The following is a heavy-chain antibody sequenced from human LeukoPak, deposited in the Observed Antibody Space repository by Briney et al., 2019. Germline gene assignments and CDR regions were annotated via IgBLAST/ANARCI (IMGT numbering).Heavy chain of an antibody. Sequence: SETLSLTCAVYGGSFSGYYWSWIRQPPGKGLEWIGEINHSGSTNYNPSLKSRVTISVDTSKNQFSLKLSSVTAADTAVYYRARRITIFWRGPFDYWGQGTLVTVSS. CDR3: ARRITIFWRGPFDY. V-gene: IGHV4-34*01. D-gene: IGHD3-9*01. J-gene: IGHJ4*02. CDR2: INHSGST. CDR1: GGSFSGYY.